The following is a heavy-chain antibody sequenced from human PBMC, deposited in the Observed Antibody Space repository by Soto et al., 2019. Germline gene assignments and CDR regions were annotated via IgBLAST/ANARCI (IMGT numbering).Heavy chain of an antibody. V-gene: IGHV3-48*02. D-gene: IGHD3-10*01. CDR2: ISSSSSLI. J-gene: IGHJ5*02. Sequence: EVQLAESGGGLVQPGGSLRLSCAASAFTFGSYGMNWVRQAPGKGLEWVSYISSSSSLIYYADSVKGRFTISRDNAQKSLYLQMNSLRDEDTAVYYCARTGGSGSNNWFDPWGQGTLVTVSS. CDR1: AFTFGSYG. CDR3: ARTGGSGSNNWFDP.